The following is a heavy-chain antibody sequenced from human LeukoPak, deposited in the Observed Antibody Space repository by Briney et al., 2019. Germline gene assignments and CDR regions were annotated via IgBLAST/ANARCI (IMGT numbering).Heavy chain of an antibody. Sequence: GGSLRLSCAASGFTLSDYYMSWIRQAPGKGLEWVSYSSSSGSTIYYADSVKGRFAISRDNAKNSLYPQMNSLRAEDTAVYYCARRRDFIDYWGQGTLVTVSS. V-gene: IGHV3-11*01. J-gene: IGHJ4*02. D-gene: IGHD3/OR15-3a*01. CDR3: ARRRDFIDY. CDR1: GFTLSDYY. CDR2: SSSSGSTI.